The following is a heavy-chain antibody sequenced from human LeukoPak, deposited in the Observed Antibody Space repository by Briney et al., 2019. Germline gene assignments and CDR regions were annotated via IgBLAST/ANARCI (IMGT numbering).Heavy chain of an antibody. CDR2: IYSGGSR. V-gene: IGHV3-53*05. J-gene: IGHJ4*02. CDR3: ARDSAAIVYFGELLSYLDH. Sequence: GGSLRLSCAASGFTVSSNYMSWVRQAPGKGLEWVSVIYSGGSRYYADSVKGRFTISRDSSTNTVNLQMSSLRPEDTAVYYCARDSAAIVYFGELLSYLDHWGQGTLVTVSS. D-gene: IGHD3-10*01. CDR1: GFTVSSNY.